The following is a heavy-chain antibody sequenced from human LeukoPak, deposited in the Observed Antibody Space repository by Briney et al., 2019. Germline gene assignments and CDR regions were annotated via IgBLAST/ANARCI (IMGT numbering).Heavy chain of an antibody. CDR2: INPNSGGT. J-gene: IGHJ4*02. CDR1: GYTFTGYY. D-gene: IGHD6-19*01. Sequence: GASVKVSCKASGYTFTGYYMHWVRQAPGQGLEWMGWINPNSGGTNYAQKFQGWVTMTRDTSISTAYMELSRLRSDDTAVYYCAKSTHSSGWLPTPNFDYWGQGTLVTVSS. V-gene: IGHV1-2*04. CDR3: AKSTHSSGWLPTPNFDY.